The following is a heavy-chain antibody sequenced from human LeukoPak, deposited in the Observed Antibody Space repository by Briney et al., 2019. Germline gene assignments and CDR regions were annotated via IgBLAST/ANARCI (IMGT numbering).Heavy chain of an antibody. J-gene: IGHJ4*02. CDR2: ISGSGDST. CDR3: ARGAARMVEMGTIISFEY. D-gene: IGHD5-24*01. V-gene: IGHV3-23*01. Sequence: PGGSLRLSCAASGFTFTTYAMSWVRQAPGKGLEWVSSISGSGDSTYSADSVKGRFTISRDNSKNTLYLQMNSLRAEDTAVYYCARGAARMVEMGTIISFEYWGQGTLVTVSS. CDR1: GFTFTTYA.